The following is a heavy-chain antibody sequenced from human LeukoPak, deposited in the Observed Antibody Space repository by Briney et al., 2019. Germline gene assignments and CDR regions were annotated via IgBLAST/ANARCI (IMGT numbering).Heavy chain of an antibody. CDR3: ARSRAYYYGSGSWDFDL. V-gene: IGHV4-39*01. Sequence: AETLSLTCTVSGGSISSSSYYWAWIRQPPGEGLEWIGTIYYSGSTYYNPSLKSRVTISVDTPKNQFSLRVSSVTAADTAVYYCARSRAYYYGSGSWDFDLWGRGTLVTVSS. J-gene: IGHJ2*01. D-gene: IGHD3-10*01. CDR1: GGSISSSSYY. CDR2: IYYSGST.